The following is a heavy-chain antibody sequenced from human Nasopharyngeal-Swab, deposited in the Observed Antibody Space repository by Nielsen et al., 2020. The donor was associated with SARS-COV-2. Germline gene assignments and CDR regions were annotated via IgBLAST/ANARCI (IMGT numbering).Heavy chain of an antibody. D-gene: IGHD5-18*01. CDR3: ARERGGGYGDY. V-gene: IGHV3-48*04. Sequence: LSLTCASSRFPFSPYTMTCVRQPPGKALQWISYLPSGNSVQYADSVRGRFTISRDNSKNSLYLQMNSLTAEDTAVYYCARERGGGYGDYWGQGTMVNVSS. CDR2: LPSGNSV. J-gene: IGHJ4*02. CDR1: RFPFSPYT.